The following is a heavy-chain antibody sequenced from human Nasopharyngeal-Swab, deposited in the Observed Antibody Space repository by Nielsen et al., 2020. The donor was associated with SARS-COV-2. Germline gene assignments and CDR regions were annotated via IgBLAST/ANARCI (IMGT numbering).Heavy chain of an antibody. Sequence: GESLKISCTASGFTFGDYAMSWVRQAPGKGPEWVGFIRSKAYGGTTEYAASVKGRFTISRDDSKSIAYLQMNSLKTEDTAVYYCTWATIPTYYYYYMDVWGKGTTVTVSS. CDR3: TWATIPTYYYYYMDV. CDR1: GFTFGDYA. CDR2: IRSKAYGGTT. J-gene: IGHJ6*03. V-gene: IGHV3-49*04. D-gene: IGHD5-12*01.